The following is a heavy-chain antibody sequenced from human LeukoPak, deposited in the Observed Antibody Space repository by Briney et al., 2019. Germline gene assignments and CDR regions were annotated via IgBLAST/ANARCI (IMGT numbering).Heavy chain of an antibody. J-gene: IGHJ5*02. CDR3: ARKEYSGSYYGLSWFDP. D-gene: IGHD1-26*01. CDR1: GGSISSSGYY. V-gene: IGHV4-39*01. CDR2: IYYSGST. Sequence: TSETLSLTCTVSGGSISSSGYYWGWIRQPPGKGLEWSASIYYSGSTYYNPSLKSRVTISVDMSKNQLSLKLSSLTAENTAVYYCARKEYSGSYYGLSWFDPGGQRTLVTVSS.